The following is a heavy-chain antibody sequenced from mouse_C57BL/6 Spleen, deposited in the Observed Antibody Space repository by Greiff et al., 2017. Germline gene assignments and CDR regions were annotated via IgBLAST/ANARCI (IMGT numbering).Heavy chain of an antibody. D-gene: IGHD1-1*01. V-gene: IGHV1-64*01. CDR2: IHPNSGST. J-gene: IGHJ2*01. CDR3: ARGGTTVVATDY. CDR1: GYTFTSYW. Sequence: QVQLQQPGAELVKPGASVKLSCKASGYTFTSYWMHWVKQRPGQGLEWIGMIHPNSGSTNYNEKFKSKATLPVDKSSSTAYMQLSSLTSEDSAVYYCARGGTTVVATDYWGQGTTLTVSS.